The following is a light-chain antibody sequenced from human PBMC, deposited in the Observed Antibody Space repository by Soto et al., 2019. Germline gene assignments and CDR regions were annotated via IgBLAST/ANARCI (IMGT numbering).Light chain of an antibody. CDR1: QSINTW. CDR2: KVS. Sequence: DIQMTQSPSTLSASVGDRVTITCRASQSINTWLAWYQQKPGKAPNLLIYKVSNLESGVPSRFSGGGSGTEFTLTISSLQPDDFATYYCQQYNSNSWTFGXGTKXXXK. V-gene: IGKV1-5*03. CDR3: QQYNSNSWT. J-gene: IGKJ1*01.